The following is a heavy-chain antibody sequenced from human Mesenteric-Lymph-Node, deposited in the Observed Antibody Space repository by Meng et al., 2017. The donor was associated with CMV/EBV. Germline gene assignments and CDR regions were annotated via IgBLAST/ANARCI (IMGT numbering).Heavy chain of an antibody. CDR3: ARCANYDFWSGYYGNYFDY. CDR1: GGTFSSYA. V-gene: IGHV1-69*05. CDR2: IIPIFGTA. Sequence: SVKVSCKASGGTFSSYAISWVRQAPGQGLEWMGGIIPIFGTANYAQKFQGRVTITTDESTSTAYMELSSLRSEDTAVYYCARCANYDFWSGYYGNYFDYWGQGTLVTVSS. J-gene: IGHJ4*02. D-gene: IGHD3-3*01.